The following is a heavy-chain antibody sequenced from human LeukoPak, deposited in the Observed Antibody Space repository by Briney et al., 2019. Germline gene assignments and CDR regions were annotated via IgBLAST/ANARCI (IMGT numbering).Heavy chain of an antibody. Sequence: GTSVKVSCKASGFTFTSSAMQWVRQARGQRLEWIGWIVVGSGNTNYAQKFQERVTITRDMSTSTAYMELSSLRSEDTAVYYCAAGSSSWLDASDIWGQGTMVTVSS. V-gene: IGHV1-58*02. D-gene: IGHD6-13*01. CDR1: GFTFTSSA. CDR2: IVVGSGNT. J-gene: IGHJ3*02. CDR3: AAGSSSWLDASDI.